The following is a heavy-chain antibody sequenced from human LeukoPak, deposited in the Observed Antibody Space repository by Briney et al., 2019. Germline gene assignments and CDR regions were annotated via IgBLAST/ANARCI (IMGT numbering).Heavy chain of an antibody. Sequence: SETLSLTCAVSGYSISSGYYWGWIRQPPGTGLEWIGSIYHSGSTYYNPSLRSRVTISVDTSKNQFSLKLSSVTAADTAVYYCARVSDSSGYHPGDWGKGTLVTVSS. CDR1: GYSISSGYY. J-gene: IGHJ4*02. CDR3: ARVSDSSGYHPGD. CDR2: IYHSGST. V-gene: IGHV4-38-2*01. D-gene: IGHD3-22*01.